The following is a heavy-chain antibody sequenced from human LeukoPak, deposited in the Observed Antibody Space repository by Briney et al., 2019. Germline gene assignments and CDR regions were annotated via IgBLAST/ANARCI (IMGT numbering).Heavy chain of an antibody. J-gene: IGHJ4*02. CDR3: ARGDLGYCSSTSCPPFDY. D-gene: IGHD2-2*01. CDR2: ISSSSSTI. Sequence: GGSLRLSCAASGFTFSSHSMNWVRPAPGKGLEWVSYISSSSSTIYYADSVKGRFTISRDNAKDSLYLQMNSLRAEDTAVYYCARGDLGYCSSTSCPPFDYWGQGTLVTVSS. V-gene: IGHV3-48*01. CDR1: GFTFSSHS.